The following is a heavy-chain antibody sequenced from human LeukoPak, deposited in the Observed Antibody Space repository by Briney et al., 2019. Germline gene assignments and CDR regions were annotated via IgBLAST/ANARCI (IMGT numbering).Heavy chain of an antibody. Sequence: GGSLRLSCAASGFTFSDYNMRWIRQAPGKGLEWVPSISRSGSTKYYADSVKGRFTISRDNSKNTLYLQMNSLRAEDTAVYYCAKDQVISGYYYYYMDVWGKGTTVTISS. J-gene: IGHJ6*03. CDR3: AKDQVISGYYYYYMDV. V-gene: IGHV3-11*04. D-gene: IGHD3-16*02. CDR1: GFTFSDYN. CDR2: ISRSGSTK.